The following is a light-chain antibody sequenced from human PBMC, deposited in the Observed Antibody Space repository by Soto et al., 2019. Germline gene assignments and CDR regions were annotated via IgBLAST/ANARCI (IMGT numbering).Light chain of an antibody. CDR3: QHYDHWPPRT. CDR1: QSVSTT. CDR2: HAS. Sequence: EIVLTQSPAILSVSPGERATLSCRASQSVSTTLAWYQQKPGQAPRLLMYHASTRATGIPARFSGSGSGTEFTLTISSLQSEDSAVYYCQHYDHWPPRTFGQGTKLEI. J-gene: IGKJ2*01. V-gene: IGKV3-15*01.